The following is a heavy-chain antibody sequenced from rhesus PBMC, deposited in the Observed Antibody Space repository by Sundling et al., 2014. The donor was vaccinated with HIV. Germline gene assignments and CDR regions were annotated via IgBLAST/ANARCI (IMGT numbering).Heavy chain of an antibody. CDR3: AREPGYCSGGVCYAEFDY. CDR2: IGGTSGNT. V-gene: IGHV4S10*01. J-gene: IGHJ4*01. Sequence: QVQLQEPGPGVVKPSETLSLTCAVSGGSISDTYRWTWIRQPPGKGLEWIGYIGGTSGNTYYNPSFKTRVTISADTSKNQFSLKVTSVTAADTAVYYCAREPGYCSGGVCYAEFDYWGQGVLVTVSS. CDR1: GGSISDTYR. D-gene: IGHD2-8*01.